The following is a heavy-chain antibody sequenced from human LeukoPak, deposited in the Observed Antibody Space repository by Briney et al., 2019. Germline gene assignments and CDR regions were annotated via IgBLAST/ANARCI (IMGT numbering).Heavy chain of an antibody. D-gene: IGHD3-3*01. V-gene: IGHV1-46*01. Sequence: GASVKVSCKASGYTFTSYYMHWVRQAPGQGLEWMGIINPSGGSATYAQKFQGRVTMTTDTSTSTAYMELRSLRSDDTAVYYCARGAPQYYDFWSGPDYWGQGTLVTVSS. J-gene: IGHJ4*02. CDR3: ARGAPQYYDFWSGPDY. CDR1: GYTFTSYY. CDR2: INPSGGSA.